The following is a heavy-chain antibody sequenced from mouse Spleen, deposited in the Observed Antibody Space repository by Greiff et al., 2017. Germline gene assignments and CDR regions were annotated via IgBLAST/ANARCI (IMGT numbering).Heavy chain of an antibody. D-gene: IGHD1-1*01. V-gene: IGHV1-4*01. CDR2: INPSSGYT. CDR1: GYTFTSYT. Sequence: VQGVESGAELARPGASVKMSCKASGYTFTSYTMHWVKQRPGQGLEWIGYINPSSGYTKYNQKFKDKATLTADKSSSTAYMQLSSLTSEDSAVYYCARGYGSSYLDYWGQGTTLTVSS. J-gene: IGHJ2*01. CDR3: ARGYGSSYLDY.